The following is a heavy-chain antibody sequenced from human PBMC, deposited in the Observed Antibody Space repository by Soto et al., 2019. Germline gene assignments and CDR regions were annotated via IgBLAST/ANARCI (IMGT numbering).Heavy chain of an antibody. D-gene: IGHD3-22*01. CDR2: ISASGAST. CDR3: AKDKIPYYNSDGYYGAGDAMDV. V-gene: IGHV3-23*01. Sequence: GGSLRLSCAASGFTFSSSAMTWVRQAPGKGLEWVSAISASGASTYYADSVKGRFTISRDNSKNTLYLQMNSLRAEDTAVYYCAKDKIPYYNSDGYYGAGDAMDVWGQGTTVTVSS. CDR1: GFTFSSSA. J-gene: IGHJ6*02.